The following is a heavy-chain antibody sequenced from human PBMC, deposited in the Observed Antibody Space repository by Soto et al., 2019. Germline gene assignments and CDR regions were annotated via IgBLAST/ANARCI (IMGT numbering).Heavy chain of an antibody. D-gene: IGHD4-17*01. CDR1: GFTFSSYA. CDR2: ISGSGGST. J-gene: IGHJ4*02. Sequence: EVQLLEPGGGLVQPGGSLRLSCAASGFTFSSYAMSWVRQAPGKGLEWVSAISGSGGSTYYADSVKGRFTISRDNSKNTLYLQMNSLRAEDTAVYYCAKGDDDYGDFDYWGQGTLVTVSS. V-gene: IGHV3-23*01. CDR3: AKGDDDYGDFDY.